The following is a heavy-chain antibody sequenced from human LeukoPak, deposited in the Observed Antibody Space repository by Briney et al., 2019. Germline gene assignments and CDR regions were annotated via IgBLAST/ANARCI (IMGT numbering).Heavy chain of an antibody. Sequence: PSETLSLTCTVSGDSISSSRYYWGWVRQPPGRGVEWIVNVYYSGSTYYNPSLKSRVTISLDTSKNQFSLRVTSVTAADTAVYHCARYHRRDSYFDDWGQGTLVTVSS. D-gene: IGHD2-21*01. CDR3: ARYHRRDSYFDD. V-gene: IGHV4-39*01. J-gene: IGHJ4*02. CDR1: GDSISSSRYY. CDR2: VYYSGST.